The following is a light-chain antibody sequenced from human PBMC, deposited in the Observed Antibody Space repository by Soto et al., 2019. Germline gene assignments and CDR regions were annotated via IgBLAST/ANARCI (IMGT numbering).Light chain of an antibody. CDR1: SSNIGTNT. CDR2: SDN. CDR3: AAWDDSLNGYV. J-gene: IGLJ1*01. V-gene: IGLV1-44*01. Sequence: QSVLTQPPSASGTPGQRVTISCSGGSSNIGTNTVNWYQHLPGTAPKLLIYSDNQRPSGVPDRFSGSKSGTSASLAISGLQSEDEADYYCAAWDDSLNGYVFGTWTKLTVL.